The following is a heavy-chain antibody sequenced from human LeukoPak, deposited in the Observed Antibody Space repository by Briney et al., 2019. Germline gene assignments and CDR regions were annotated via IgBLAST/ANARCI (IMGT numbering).Heavy chain of an antibody. CDR3: ATLQRHEPPYGSGSYYHDY. CDR2: IYYSGSA. J-gene: IGHJ4*02. V-gene: IGHV4-39*01. Sequence: RSSETLSLTCTVSGGSISSSYYYWGWIRQPPGKGLEWIGSIYYSGSASYNPSLKSRVTMSVDTSKNQFSLKLSSVTAADTAVYYCATLQRHEPPYGSGSYYHDYWGQGTLVTVSS. CDR1: GGSISSSYYY. D-gene: IGHD3-10*01.